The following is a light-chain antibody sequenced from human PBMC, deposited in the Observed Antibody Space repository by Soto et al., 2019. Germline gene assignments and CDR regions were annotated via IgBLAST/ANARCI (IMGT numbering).Light chain of an antibody. CDR3: AAWDDSLRGLL. V-gene: IGLV1-47*01. CDR2: RNN. J-gene: IGLJ2*01. Sequence: QSVLTQPPSAAQTHGQSVTISCSGISSNIGRSFVYWYQQIPGTAPKLLIYRNNQRPSGVPVRCSGSKSGTSASLVISGLRSEDEANYYCAAWDDSLRGLLFGGGTQLTVL. CDR1: SSNIGRSF.